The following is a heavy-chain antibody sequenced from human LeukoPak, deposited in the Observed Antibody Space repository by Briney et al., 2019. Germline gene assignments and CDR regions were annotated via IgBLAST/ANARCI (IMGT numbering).Heavy chain of an antibody. Sequence: GGSLRLSCAASGFTFSSYSMNWVRQAPGKGLEWVSSISSSSSYIYYADSVKGRFTISRDNAKNSLYLHMNSLRAEDTAVYYCARIGYRSSSFDYWGQGTLVTVSS. CDR2: ISSSSSYI. J-gene: IGHJ4*02. D-gene: IGHD6-6*01. CDR1: GFTFSSYS. V-gene: IGHV3-21*01. CDR3: ARIGYRSSSFDY.